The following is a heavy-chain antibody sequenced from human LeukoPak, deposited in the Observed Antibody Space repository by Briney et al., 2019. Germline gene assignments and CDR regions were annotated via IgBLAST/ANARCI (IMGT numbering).Heavy chain of an antibody. J-gene: IGHJ4*01. CDR1: GISFSNYS. CDR2: ISSSSRFI. Sequence: PGGSLRLSCAASGISFSNYSMNCVRQAPGKGLEWVSLISSSSRFIYYVDSVKGRFTISRDNAKSTLYLQMNSLRAEDTAVYYCAREATPGVPRGLLIWGQGTLVTVSS. V-gene: IGHV3-21*01. CDR3: AREATPGVPRGLLI. D-gene: IGHD3-10*01.